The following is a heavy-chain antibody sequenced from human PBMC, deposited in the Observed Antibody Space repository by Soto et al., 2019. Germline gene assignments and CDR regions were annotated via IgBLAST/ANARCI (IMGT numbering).Heavy chain of an antibody. Sequence: QVQLVESGGGVVQPGRSLRLSCAASGFTFSSYGMHWVRQAPGKGLEWVAVIWYDGSNKYYADSVKGRFTISRDNSKKTLYLQMNSLRAEDTAVYYCARDGSGSPNSGWPYWYFDLWGRGTLVTVSS. V-gene: IGHV3-33*01. CDR3: ARDGSGSPNSGWPYWYFDL. J-gene: IGHJ2*01. CDR2: IWYDGSNK. D-gene: IGHD6-19*01. CDR1: GFTFSSYG.